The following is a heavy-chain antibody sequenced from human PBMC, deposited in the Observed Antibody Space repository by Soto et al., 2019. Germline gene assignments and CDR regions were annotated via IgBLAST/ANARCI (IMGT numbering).Heavy chain of an antibody. CDR1: GGSISSGGYY. Sequence: QVQLQESGPGLVKPSQTLSLTCTVSGGSISSGGYYWSWIRQHPGKGLEWIGYIYYSGSTYYNPSLTSRITVSLDTSQNRFSLNLSYVTAADTAVYYCERLVHYYGSGSYLDYWGQGTMVNDST. CDR2: IYYSGST. V-gene: IGHV4-31*03. J-gene: IGHJ4*02. D-gene: IGHD3-10*01. CDR3: ERLVHYYGSGSYLDY.